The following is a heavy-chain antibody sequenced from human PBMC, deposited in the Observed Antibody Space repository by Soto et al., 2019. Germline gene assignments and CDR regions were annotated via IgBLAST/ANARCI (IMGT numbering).Heavy chain of an antibody. V-gene: IGHV4-39*01. J-gene: IGHJ6*03. CDR3: VRLVIVPAAMSDYYMDV. D-gene: IGHD2-2*01. Sequence: QLQMEESGPGLVKPSETLSLSCTGSGVSISKSSYYWGWIRQPPGRGLEWIGSIHSSGSTSYNPSLENRVTMSGYTSKNQFSLRLNSVTAADTAVFYCVRLVIVPAAMSDYYMDVWGKGATVTVSS. CDR2: IHSSGST. CDR1: GVSISKSSYY.